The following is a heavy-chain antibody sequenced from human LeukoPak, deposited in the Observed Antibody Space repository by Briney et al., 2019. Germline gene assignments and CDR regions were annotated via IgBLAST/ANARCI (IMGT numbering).Heavy chain of an antibody. D-gene: IGHD6-13*01. CDR2: INPNSGGT. CDR3: ARWVEDIAAALFDY. V-gene: IGHV1-2*02. J-gene: IGHJ4*02. Sequence: ASVKVSCKASGYTFTDYFMHWVRQAPGQGLEWMGWINPNSGGTNYAQKFQGRVTMTRDTSISTAYMELSRLRSDDTAVYYCARWVEDIAAALFDYWGQGTLVTVSS. CDR1: GYTFTDYF.